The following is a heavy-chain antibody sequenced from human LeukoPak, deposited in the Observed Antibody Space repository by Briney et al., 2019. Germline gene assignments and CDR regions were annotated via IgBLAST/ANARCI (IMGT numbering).Heavy chain of an antibody. CDR3: ARGQAYSSTWYSDFDY. CDR1: GFTFSSYS. D-gene: IGHD6-13*01. Sequence: GGSLRLSCAASGFTFSSYSMNWVRQAPGKGLEWVSSISSSSTYIYYADSAKGRFTISRDNAKNSLYLQMNSLRAEDTAVYYCARGQAYSSTWYSDFDYWGQGTLVTVSS. J-gene: IGHJ4*02. V-gene: IGHV3-21*03. CDR2: ISSSSTYI.